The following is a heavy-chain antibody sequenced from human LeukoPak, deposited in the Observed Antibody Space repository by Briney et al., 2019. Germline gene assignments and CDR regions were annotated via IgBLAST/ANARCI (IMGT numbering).Heavy chain of an antibody. CDR2: INPNSGGT. D-gene: IGHD6-19*01. CDR1: GYTFTSYD. Sequence: ASVKVSCKASGYTFTSYDINWVRQAPGQGLEWMGWINPNSGGTNYAQKFQGRVTMTRDTSISTAYMELSRLRSDDTAVYYCASSPDGSGYDYWGQGTLVTVSS. V-gene: IGHV1-2*02. J-gene: IGHJ4*02. CDR3: ASSPDGSGYDY.